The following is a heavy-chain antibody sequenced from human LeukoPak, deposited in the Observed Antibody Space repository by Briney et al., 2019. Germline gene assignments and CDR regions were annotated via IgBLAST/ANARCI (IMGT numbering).Heavy chain of an antibody. V-gene: IGHV4-59*01. CDR1: GGSIGSYY. J-gene: IGHJ3*02. D-gene: IGHD3-9*01. CDR3: ARGAGSLRYFDWNAFDI. Sequence: SETLSLTCTVSGGSIGSYYWSWIRQPPGKGLEWIGYIYYSGSTNHNPSLKSRVTISVDTSKNQFSLKLSSVTAADTAVYYCARGAGSLRYFDWNAFDIWGQGTMVTVSS. CDR2: IYYSGST.